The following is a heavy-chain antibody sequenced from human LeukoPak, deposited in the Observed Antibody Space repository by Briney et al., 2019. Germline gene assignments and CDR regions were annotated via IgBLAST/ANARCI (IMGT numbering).Heavy chain of an antibody. V-gene: IGHV4-39*01. J-gene: IGHJ4*02. CDR1: GGSISSSSYY. CDR2: IYYSGST. CDR3: ARGRDGYNFLNRGEYYYFDY. Sequence: SETLSLTCTVSGGSISSSSYYWGWIRQPPGKGLEWIGSIYYSGSTYYNPSLKSRVTISVDTSKNQFSLKVNSVTAADTAVYYCARGRDGYNFLNRGEYYYFDYWGQGILVTVSS. D-gene: IGHD5-24*01.